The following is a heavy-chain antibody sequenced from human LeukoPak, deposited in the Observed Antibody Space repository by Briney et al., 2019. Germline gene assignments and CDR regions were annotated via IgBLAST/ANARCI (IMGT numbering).Heavy chain of an antibody. D-gene: IGHD5-24*01. CDR3: TKGMAHGH. CDR1: GFTFSSYA. Sequence: KTGGSLRLSCAASGFTFSSYAMSWVRQAPGKGLEWVSGISWNSGIIGYADSVKGRFTISRDNAKNSLYLQMNSLRGEDTALYYCTKGMAHGHWGQGTLVTVSS. CDR2: ISWNSGII. J-gene: IGHJ4*02. V-gene: IGHV3-9*01.